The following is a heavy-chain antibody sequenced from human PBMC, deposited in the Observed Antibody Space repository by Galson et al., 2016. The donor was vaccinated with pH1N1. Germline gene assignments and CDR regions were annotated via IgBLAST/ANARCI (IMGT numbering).Heavy chain of an antibody. D-gene: IGHD6-19*01. CDR1: GFTFSSYV. Sequence: SLRLSCAASGFTFSSYVMNWVRHPPGKGLEWVSAIIGSGGSTYYADSVKGRFTISRDNSRNTLFLQVNSLRAEDTAVYYCARIRIDNGWYDDLWGQGTLVTVSS. J-gene: IGHJ5*02. CDR2: IIGSGGST. V-gene: IGHV3-23*01. CDR3: ARIRIDNGWYDDL.